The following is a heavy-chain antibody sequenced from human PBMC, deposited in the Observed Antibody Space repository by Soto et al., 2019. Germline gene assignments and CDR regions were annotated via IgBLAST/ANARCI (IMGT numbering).Heavy chain of an antibody. CDR1: GASISGSY. CDR3: ARPRTDNDILTGHYWGDTFDP. J-gene: IGHJ5*02. D-gene: IGHD3-9*01. Sequence: SDTLSLTCTVSGASISGSYWSWIRQPPGKGLEWIGYIYSSEKTNYNPSLRSRVNISVDTSKSQFSLKLTSVTAADTAVYYCARPRTDNDILTGHYWGDTFDPWGQGTLVSVSS. V-gene: IGHV4-59*08. CDR2: IYSSEKT.